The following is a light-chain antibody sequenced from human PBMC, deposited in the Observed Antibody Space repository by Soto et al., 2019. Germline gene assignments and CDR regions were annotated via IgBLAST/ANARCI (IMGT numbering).Light chain of an antibody. CDR2: DAS. Sequence: EIVMTQSPGTLSVSPGERATLFCRASQSVRSSLAWYQQKPGQAPRLFIYDASTRATGIPARFSGSGSGTEFTLTISILQYEDFAVYYCQQYNSWHKTFGQGTKVDIK. CDR3: QQYNSWHKT. CDR1: QSVRSS. V-gene: IGKV3-15*01. J-gene: IGKJ1*01.